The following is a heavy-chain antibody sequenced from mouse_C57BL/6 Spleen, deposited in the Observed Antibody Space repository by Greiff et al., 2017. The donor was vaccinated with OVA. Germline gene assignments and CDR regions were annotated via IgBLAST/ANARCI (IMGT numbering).Heavy chain of an antibody. Sequence: VQGVESGPGLVAPSQSLSITCTVSGFSLTSYGVDWVRQPPGKGLEWLGVIWGGGSTNYNSALMSRLSISKDNSKSQVFLKMNSLQTDDTAMYXCAKHGTTVVAHWYFDVWGTGTTVTVSS. J-gene: IGHJ1*03. CDR1: GFSLTSYG. CDR3: AKHGTTVVAHWYFDV. V-gene: IGHV2-9*01. CDR2: IWGGGST. D-gene: IGHD1-1*01.